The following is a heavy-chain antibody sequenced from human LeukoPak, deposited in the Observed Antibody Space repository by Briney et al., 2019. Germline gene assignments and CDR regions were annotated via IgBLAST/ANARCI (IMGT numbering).Heavy chain of an antibody. CDR1: GFTFDDYA. CDR3: AKAGFKKQWLAYFDY. D-gene: IGHD6-19*01. V-gene: IGHV3-43D*03. CDR2: ICWDGGST. J-gene: IGHJ4*02. Sequence: AGSLRLSCAASGFTFDDYAMHWVRQAPGKGLEWVSLICWDGGSTYYADSVKGRFTISRDNSKNSLYLQMNSLRAEDTALYYCAKAGFKKQWLAYFDYWGQGTLVTVSS.